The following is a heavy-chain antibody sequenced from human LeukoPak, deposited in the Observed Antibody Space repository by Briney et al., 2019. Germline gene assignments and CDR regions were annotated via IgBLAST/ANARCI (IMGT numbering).Heavy chain of an antibody. CDR2: ISGRGGST. CDR3: AKAFSSGWYRRTNFDY. Sequence: PGGSLRLSCAASGFTFSSYAMSWVRQAPGKVLEWVSAISGRGGSTDYADSVKGWFTISRDNSKNTLFLQMNSLRAEDTAVYYCAKAFSSGWYRRTNFDYRGKGTLVTVSS. D-gene: IGHD6-19*01. J-gene: IGHJ4*02. V-gene: IGHV3-23*01. CDR1: GFTFSSYA.